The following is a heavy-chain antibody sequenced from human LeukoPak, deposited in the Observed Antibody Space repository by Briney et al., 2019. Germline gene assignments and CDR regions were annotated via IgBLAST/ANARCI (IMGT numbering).Heavy chain of an antibody. CDR1: GYTFTSYG. V-gene: IGHV1-18*01. D-gene: IGHD6-19*01. CDR2: ISAYNGNT. CDR3: ARVKIAVAGSDYYYYYMDV. Sequence: GASVKVSCKASGYTFTSYGISWVRQAPGQGLEWMGWISAYNGNTNYAQKLQGRVTMTTDTSTSTAYMELRSLRSDDTAVYYCARVKIAVAGSDYYYYYMDVWGKGTTVTVSS. J-gene: IGHJ6*03.